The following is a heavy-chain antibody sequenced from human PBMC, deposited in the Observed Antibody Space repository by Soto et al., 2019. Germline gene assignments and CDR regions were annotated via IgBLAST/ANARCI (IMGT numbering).Heavy chain of an antibody. V-gene: IGHV3-74*01. CDR3: VRGSHAWSGMDY. J-gene: IGHJ4*02. Sequence: EVQLVESGGGLVQPGGSLGLSCTASGFTFSDYWMYWVRQVPGKGLVWVSRISGDGSSTNYADSVKGRSTIARDNAKSTVYLQMYSLRVEETAVYYCVRGSHAWSGMDYWGQGILVTVS. D-gene: IGHD3-16*01. CDR1: GFTFSDYW. CDR2: ISGDGSST.